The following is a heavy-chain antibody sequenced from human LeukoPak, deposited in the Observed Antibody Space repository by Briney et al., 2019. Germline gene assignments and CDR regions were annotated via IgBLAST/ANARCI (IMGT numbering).Heavy chain of an antibody. J-gene: IGHJ5*02. Sequence: ASVKVSCKASGYTFTSYGISWVRQAPGQGLEWMGWFSAYNGNTNYAQKLQGRVTMTTDTSTSTAYMELRSLRSDDTAVYYCARAPSSSWPLGDWFDPWGQGTLVTVSS. V-gene: IGHV1-18*01. CDR1: GYTFTSYG. CDR2: FSAYNGNT. D-gene: IGHD6-13*01. CDR3: ARAPSSSWPLGDWFDP.